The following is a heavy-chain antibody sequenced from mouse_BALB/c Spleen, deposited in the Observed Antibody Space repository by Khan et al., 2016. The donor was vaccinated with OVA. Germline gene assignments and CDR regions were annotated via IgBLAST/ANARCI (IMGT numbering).Heavy chain of an antibody. V-gene: IGHV5-4*02. J-gene: IGHJ3*01. D-gene: IGHD2-14*01. CDR2: ISDGGTYT. CDR1: GFTFSDYY. Sequence: EVELVESGGGLVKPGGSLKLSCAASGFTFSDYYMYWVRQTPEKRLEWVATISDGGTYTYYPDSVKGRFTISRDNAKNNLYLQMSSLKSEDAAMXYCSREWCLYRYAWFAYWGQGTLVTVSA. CDR3: SREWCLYRYAWFAY.